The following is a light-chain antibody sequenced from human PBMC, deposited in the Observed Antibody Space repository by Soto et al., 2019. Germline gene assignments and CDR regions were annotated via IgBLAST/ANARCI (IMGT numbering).Light chain of an antibody. CDR1: QDISNY. CDR3: QQFDHLPLT. Sequence: DIQMTQSPSSLSASVGDRVTITCQASQDISNYLNWYQQRPGKAPKLLIYAASNLETGVPSRFSGSGSGTDSTFIISTLQPEDVATYYCQQFDHLPLTFGGGTKVEIK. CDR2: AAS. J-gene: IGKJ4*01. V-gene: IGKV1-33*01.